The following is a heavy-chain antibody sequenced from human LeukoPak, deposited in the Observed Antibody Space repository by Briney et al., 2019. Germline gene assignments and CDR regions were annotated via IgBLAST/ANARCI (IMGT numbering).Heavy chain of an antibody. V-gene: IGHV4-59*01. CDR2: ISYSGST. Sequence: PSETLSLTCTVSGGSISSFYWSWIRQPPGKGLEWIGFISYSGSTNYNPSLKSRVTISVDTSKNQFSLTLSSVTTADTAVYYCARAYNYYPNWGQGTLVTVSS. CDR3: ARAYNYYPN. J-gene: IGHJ4*02. CDR1: GGSISSFY. D-gene: IGHD3-22*01.